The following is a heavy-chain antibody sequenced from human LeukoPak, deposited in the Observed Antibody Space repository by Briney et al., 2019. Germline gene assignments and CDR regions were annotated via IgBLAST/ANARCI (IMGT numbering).Heavy chain of an antibody. CDR3: ARGPNSNWSGLDF. Sequence: GGSLRLSCTASGFSFSGHWMHWARHLPGKGLVWVSRISPTGSTTSYADSVKGRFTVSRDNAKNTLYLQVNNLRAEDTAVYYCARGPNSNWSGLDFWGQGTLLTVSS. CDR1: GFSFSGHW. CDR2: ISPTGSTT. J-gene: IGHJ4*02. V-gene: IGHV3-74*01. D-gene: IGHD6-6*01.